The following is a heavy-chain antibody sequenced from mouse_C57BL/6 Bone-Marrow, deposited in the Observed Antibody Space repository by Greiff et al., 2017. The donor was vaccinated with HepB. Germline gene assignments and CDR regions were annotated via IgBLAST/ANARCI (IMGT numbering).Heavy chain of an antibody. D-gene: IGHD2-4*01. Sequence: VKLQQSGPGLVAPSQRLSITCTVSGLSLTSYGVDWVRQPPGKGLEWLGVIWGGGSTNYNSALMSRLSISKDNSKSQVFLKMNSLQTDDTTMYYCAKPGDYSDYPYLYFDVWGTGTTVTVSS. CDR3: AKPGDYSDYPYLYFDV. J-gene: IGHJ1*03. CDR2: IWGGGST. CDR1: GLSLTSYG. V-gene: IGHV2-9*01.